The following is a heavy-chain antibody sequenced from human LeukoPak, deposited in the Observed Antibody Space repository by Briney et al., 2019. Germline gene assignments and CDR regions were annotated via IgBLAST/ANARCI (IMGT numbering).Heavy chain of an antibody. CDR3: ARAPKYYDSSGYYFGY. CDR1: GFTFSSYW. V-gene: IGHV3-7*01. Sequence: GGSLRLSCAASGFTFSSYWMSWVRQAPGKGLEWVANIKQDGSEEYYVDSVKGRFTISRDNAKNSLYLQMNSLRAEDTAVYYCARAPKYYDSSGYYFGYWGQGTLVTVSS. D-gene: IGHD3-22*01. J-gene: IGHJ4*02. CDR2: IKQDGSEE.